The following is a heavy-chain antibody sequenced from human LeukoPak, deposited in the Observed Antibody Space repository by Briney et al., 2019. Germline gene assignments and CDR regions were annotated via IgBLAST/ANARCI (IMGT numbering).Heavy chain of an antibody. Sequence: GASVKVSCKASGYTFTSYGISWVRQAPGQGLEWMGWISAYNGNTNYAQKLQGRVTITTDTSTSTAYMELRSLRSDDTAVYYCAREVLRYFDWPLDYWGQGTLVTVSS. V-gene: IGHV1-18*01. CDR1: GYTFTSYG. D-gene: IGHD3-9*01. CDR2: ISAYNGNT. CDR3: AREVLRYFDWPLDY. J-gene: IGHJ4*02.